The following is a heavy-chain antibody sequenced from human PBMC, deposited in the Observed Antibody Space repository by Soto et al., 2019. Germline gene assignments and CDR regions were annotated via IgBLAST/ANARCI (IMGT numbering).Heavy chain of an antibody. CDR2: ISAYNGNT. J-gene: IGHJ6*02. CDR3: ARDHSSSWYFYYYGMDV. V-gene: IGHV1-18*04. D-gene: IGHD6-13*01. CDR1: GYTFTSYG. Sequence: ASVKVSCKASGYTFTSYGISWVRQAPGQGLEWMGWISAYNGNTNYAQKLQGRVTMTTDTSTSTAYMELRSLRSDDTAMYYCARDHSSSWYFYYYGMDVWGQGTTVTVYS.